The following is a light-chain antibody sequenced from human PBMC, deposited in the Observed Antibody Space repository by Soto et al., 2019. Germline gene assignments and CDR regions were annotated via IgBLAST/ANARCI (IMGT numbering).Light chain of an antibody. CDR3: QQYNNWPIT. CDR2: GAS. CDR1: QSVSGY. Sequence: EIVMTQSPATLSLSPGETATLSCRASQSVSGYIAWYQQKPGQAPRLLIYGASSRATGIPARFRGSGSGTEFTLTISSLESEDFAVYYCQQYNNWPITFGQGTRLEIK. J-gene: IGKJ5*01. V-gene: IGKV3-15*01.